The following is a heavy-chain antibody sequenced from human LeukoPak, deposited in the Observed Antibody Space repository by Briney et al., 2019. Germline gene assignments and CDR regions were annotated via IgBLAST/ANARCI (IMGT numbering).Heavy chain of an antibody. Sequence: SETLSLTCTVSGGSISSYYWSWIRQPPGKGLEWIGYIYYSGSTNYNPSLTSRVTISVDTSKNQFSLKLSSVTAADTAVYYCARVSTSVRGETPHFYSYYLDVWGKGTTVTISS. J-gene: IGHJ6*03. CDR2: IYYSGST. CDR1: GGSISSYY. D-gene: IGHD3-10*01. V-gene: IGHV4-59*08. CDR3: ARVSTSVRGETPHFYSYYLDV.